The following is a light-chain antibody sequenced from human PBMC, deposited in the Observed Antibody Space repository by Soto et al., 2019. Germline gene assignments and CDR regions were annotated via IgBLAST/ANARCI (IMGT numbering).Light chain of an antibody. V-gene: IGKV3-20*01. CDR1: QSVSANY. CDR2: GAS. Sequence: EIVLTQSPGILSLSPGDRATLSCRTSQSVSANYLAWYQQQKPGQAPRLLIYGASSRAPGVPDRFSGSGSGTDFTLAISRLEPEDFVVYYCQHYGDSSWTFGQGTKVDI. CDR3: QHYGDSSWT. J-gene: IGKJ1*01.